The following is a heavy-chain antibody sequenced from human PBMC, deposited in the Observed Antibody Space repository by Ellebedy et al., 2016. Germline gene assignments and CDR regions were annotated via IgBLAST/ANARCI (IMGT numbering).Heavy chain of an antibody. CDR1: GFTVSTNY. D-gene: IGHD2-15*01. V-gene: IGHV3-53*01. CDR3: ARGVGSGWFDP. J-gene: IGHJ5*02. Sequence: GGSLRLSCAASGFTVSTNYMKWVRQAPGKGLEWVSAIFIDGNTYYADSVKGRFTISRDNSKNTLYLQMNSLRAEDTAVYYCARGVGSGWFDPWGQGNLVTVSS. CDR2: IFIDGNT.